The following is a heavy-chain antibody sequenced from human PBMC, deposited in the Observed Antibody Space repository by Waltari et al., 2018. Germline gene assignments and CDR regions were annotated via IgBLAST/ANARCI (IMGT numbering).Heavy chain of an antibody. Sequence: EVQLVQSGAEVKKPGESLKISCKGSGYSFTSYWIGWVRQMPGKGLEWMGIICPGDSDTSYSPSFQGQVTSSADKSISTAYLQWSSLKASDTAMYYCASAFGTVGAHFDYWGQGTLVTVSS. CDR1: GYSFTSYW. D-gene: IGHD1-1*01. CDR3: ASAFGTVGAHFDY. V-gene: IGHV5-51*01. J-gene: IGHJ4*02. CDR2: ICPGDSDT.